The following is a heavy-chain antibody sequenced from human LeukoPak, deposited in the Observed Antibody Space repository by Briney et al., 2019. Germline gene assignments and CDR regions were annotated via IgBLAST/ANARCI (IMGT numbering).Heavy chain of an antibody. J-gene: IGHJ4*02. CDR3: ARELLWFGIFDY. CDR1: GGSVSSGSYY. V-gene: IGHV4-61*01. CDR2: IYYSGST. Sequence: SETLSLTCTVSGGSVSSGSYYWSWIRQLPGKGLEWIGYIYYSGSTNYNPSLKSRVTISVDTSKNQFSLKLSSVTAADTAVYYCARELLWFGIFDYWGQGTLVTVSS. D-gene: IGHD3-10*01.